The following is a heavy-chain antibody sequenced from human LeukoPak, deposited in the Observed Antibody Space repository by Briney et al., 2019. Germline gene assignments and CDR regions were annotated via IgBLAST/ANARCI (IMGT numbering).Heavy chain of an antibody. CDR2: ISSSSSTI. Sequence: GGSLRLSCAASGFTFSSYSINWVRQAPGKGLERVSYISSSSSTIYYADSVKGRFTISRDNSKNTLYLQMNSLRAEDTAVYYCAKDREVTIFGVVISNDYWGQGTLVTVSS. CDR1: GFTFSSYS. V-gene: IGHV3-48*04. D-gene: IGHD3-3*01. CDR3: AKDREVTIFGVVISNDY. J-gene: IGHJ4*02.